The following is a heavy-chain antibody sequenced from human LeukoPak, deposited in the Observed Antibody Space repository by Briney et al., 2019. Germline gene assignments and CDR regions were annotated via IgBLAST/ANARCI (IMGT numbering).Heavy chain of an antibody. D-gene: IGHD5-12*01. V-gene: IGHV3-72*01. Sequence: GGSLRLSCAASGFTFSDHYMDWVRQAPGKGLEWVGRTRNKANTYTTEYAASVKGRCTISRDDSKNSLYLQMNSLKTEDTAVYYCARAAEYSGYDSADYWGQGTLVTVSS. J-gene: IGHJ4*02. CDR1: GFTFSDHY. CDR3: ARAAEYSGYDSADY. CDR2: TRNKANTYTT.